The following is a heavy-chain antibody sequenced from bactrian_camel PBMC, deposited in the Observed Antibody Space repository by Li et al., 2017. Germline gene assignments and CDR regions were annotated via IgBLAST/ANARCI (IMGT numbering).Heavy chain of an antibody. CDR3: AAATLCYFGSSWPDGI. J-gene: IGHJ4*01. D-gene: IGHD3*01. CDR1: EYLFSVYQ. V-gene: IGHV3S54*01. Sequence: HVQLVESGGGSVQAGGSLRLSCVASEYLFSVYQMAWFRQAPGKEREAVASINSGGGRTYYADSVKGRFTISQDNAKKTATLQLNSLKPEDTAVYYCAAATLCYFGSSWPDGIWGQGTQVTVS. CDR2: INSGGGRT.